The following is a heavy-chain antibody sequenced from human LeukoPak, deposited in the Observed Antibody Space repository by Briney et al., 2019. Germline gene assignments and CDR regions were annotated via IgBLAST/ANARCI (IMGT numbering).Heavy chain of an antibody. Sequence: GGSPRLSCAASGFTFSDYYMSWIRQAPGKELEWVSYISSSSYTNYADSVKGRFTISRDNAKNSLYLQMNSLRDDDTAVYYCVRGVGVSRFNYLDSWGQGTLVIVSS. J-gene: IGHJ4*02. CDR2: ISSSSYT. V-gene: IGHV3-11*06. CDR1: GFTFSDYY. D-gene: IGHD6-13*01. CDR3: VRGVGVSRFNYLDS.